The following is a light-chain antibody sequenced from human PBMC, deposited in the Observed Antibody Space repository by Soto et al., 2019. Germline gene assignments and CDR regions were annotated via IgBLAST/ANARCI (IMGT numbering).Light chain of an antibody. V-gene: IGKV3-11*01. Sequence: EIVLTQSPATLPLSPGERATLSCRASQSVGSYLAWYQQKPGQAPRLLIYDAYYRATGIPAKFSGSGSGTDFTLTISSLEPEDFAVYYCQQRGNWSPLTFGGGSKVELK. CDR1: QSVGSY. CDR3: QQRGNWSPLT. CDR2: DAY. J-gene: IGKJ4*01.